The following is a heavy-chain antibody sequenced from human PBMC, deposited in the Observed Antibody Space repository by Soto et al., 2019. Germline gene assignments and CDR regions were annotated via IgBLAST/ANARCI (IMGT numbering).Heavy chain of an antibody. D-gene: IGHD6-13*01. CDR1: GFTFSSYG. V-gene: IGHV3-30*18. Sequence: QVQLVESGGGVVQPGRSLRLSCAASGFTFSSYGMHWVRQAPGKGLEWVAVISYDGSNKYYADSVKGRFTISRDNSKNTLYLRMNSLRAEDTAVYYCAKVYSSSWYFGWYFDLWGRGTLVTVSS. CDR2: ISYDGSNK. CDR3: AKVYSSSWYFGWYFDL. J-gene: IGHJ2*01.